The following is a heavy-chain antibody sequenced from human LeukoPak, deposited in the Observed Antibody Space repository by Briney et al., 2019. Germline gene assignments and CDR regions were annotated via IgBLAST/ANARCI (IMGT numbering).Heavy chain of an antibody. CDR1: GGSINGYY. J-gene: IGHJ5*02. Sequence: SETLSLTCTVSGGSINGYYWSWIRQPAGKGLEWIGRIYTSGSTNYNPSLKSRVTMSVDTSKNQFSLKLSSVTAADTAVYYCARHYDFWSGYSNWFDPWGQGTLVTVSS. CDR3: ARHYDFWSGYSNWFDP. CDR2: IYTSGST. V-gene: IGHV4-4*07. D-gene: IGHD3-3*01.